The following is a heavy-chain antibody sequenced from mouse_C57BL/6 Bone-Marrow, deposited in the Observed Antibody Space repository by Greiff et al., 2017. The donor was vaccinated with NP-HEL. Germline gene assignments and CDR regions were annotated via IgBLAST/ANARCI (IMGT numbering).Heavy chain of an antibody. CDR3: ARCTIFFDY. J-gene: IGHJ2*01. V-gene: IGHV1-54*01. CDR2: INPGSGGT. Sequence: VQLQQSGAELVRPGTSVKVSCKASGYAFTNYLIEWVKQRPGQGLEWIGVINPGSGGTNYNEKFKGKATLTADKSSSTAYMQLSSLTSEDSAVCFCARCTIFFDYWGQGTTLTVSS. CDR1: GYAFTNYL.